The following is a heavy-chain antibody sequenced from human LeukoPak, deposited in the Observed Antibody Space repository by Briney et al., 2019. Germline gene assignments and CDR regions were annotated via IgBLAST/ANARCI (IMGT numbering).Heavy chain of an antibody. D-gene: IGHD5-18*01. CDR1: GYTFTGYY. CDR2: INPNSGGT. CDR3: AKYSYGFNTFDY. V-gene: IGHV1-2*02. J-gene: IGHJ4*02. Sequence: ASVKVSCKASGYTFTGYYMHWVRQAPGQGVEXMGWINPNSGGTNYAQKVQGRVTMTRDTSISTAYMELSRLRSDDTAVYYCAKYSYGFNTFDYWGQGTLVTVSS.